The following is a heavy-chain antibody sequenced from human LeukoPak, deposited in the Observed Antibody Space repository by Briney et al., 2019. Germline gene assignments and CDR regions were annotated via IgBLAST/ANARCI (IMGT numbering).Heavy chain of an antibody. CDR1: GGSIRGYY. CDR3: ARGGDLDAFDI. J-gene: IGHJ3*02. CDR2: IYSSGST. Sequence: KPSETLSLTCTVSGGSIRGYYCNWLRQPPGEGLEWIGFIYSSGSTAYNPSLKSRVTISLDTSKNQFSLRLNSVTAADTAVYYCARGGDLDAFDIWGQGTMVTVSS. D-gene: IGHD3-16*01. V-gene: IGHV4-59*01.